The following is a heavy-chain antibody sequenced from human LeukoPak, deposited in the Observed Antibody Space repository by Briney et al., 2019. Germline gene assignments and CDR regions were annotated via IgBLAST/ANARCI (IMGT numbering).Heavy chain of an antibody. Sequence: PGGSLRLSCEESGFTFSHFGMHWVRQAPGKGLEWVAVIWSDATNQYYGDSVKGRFTISRDNFKKTVSLQMDSLRAEDTAVYYCGKDAQRGFDYSNSLEHWGQGSLVTVSS. V-gene: IGHV3-33*06. CDR3: GKDAQRGFDYSNSLEH. J-gene: IGHJ4*02. CDR2: IWSDATNQ. D-gene: IGHD4-11*01. CDR1: GFTFSHFG.